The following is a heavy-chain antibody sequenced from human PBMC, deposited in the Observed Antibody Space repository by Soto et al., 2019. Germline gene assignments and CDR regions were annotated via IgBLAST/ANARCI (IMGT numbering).Heavy chain of an antibody. CDR1: GFSFSNYA. Sequence: EVQLLESGGGLVQPGGSLRLSCTASGFSFSNYAVTWVRQAPGKGLEWVSSIGGDTSYTYYADSVKGRFTISTDKSKTTVFLQMNSLRADDTAVYHCAKDPNGDYVGAFDSWGQGTLVTVSS. V-gene: IGHV3-23*01. CDR2: IGGDTSYT. D-gene: IGHD4-17*01. CDR3: AKDPNGDYVGAFDS. J-gene: IGHJ4*02.